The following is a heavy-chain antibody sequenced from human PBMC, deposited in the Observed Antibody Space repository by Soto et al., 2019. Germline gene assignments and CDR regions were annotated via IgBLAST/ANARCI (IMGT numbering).Heavy chain of an antibody. CDR1: GGTFSSYA. CDR3: ARDWSSIVVVPAPANYYYYYGMDV. CDR2: IIPIFGTA. J-gene: IGHJ6*02. D-gene: IGHD2-2*01. Sequence: SVKVSCKASGGTFSSYAISWVRQAPGQGLEWMGGIIPIFGTANYAQKFQGRVTITADESTSTAYMELSSLRSEDTAVYYCARDWSSIVVVPAPANYYYYYGMDVWGQGTTVTVSS. V-gene: IGHV1-69*13.